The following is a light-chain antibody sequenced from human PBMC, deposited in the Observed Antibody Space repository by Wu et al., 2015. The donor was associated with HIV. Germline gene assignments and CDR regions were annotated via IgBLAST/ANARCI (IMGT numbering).Light chain of an antibody. Sequence: EIVMTQSPATLSVSPGERATLSCRASQSVTNNLAWYQQKPGQAPRLVIYGASTRATGIPARFSGSGSETEFTLTISSLQSEDFAVYYCQQYNNWPPDSFGQGTKLEIK. J-gene: IGKJ2*03. CDR2: GAS. CDR1: QSVTNN. V-gene: IGKV3-15*01. CDR3: QQYNNWPPDS.